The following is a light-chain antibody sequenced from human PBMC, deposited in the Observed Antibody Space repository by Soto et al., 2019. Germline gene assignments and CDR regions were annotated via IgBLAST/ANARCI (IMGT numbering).Light chain of an antibody. Sequence: DIQMTQSPPTLSASVGDRVTITCRAGQSINRWLAWYQQKPGRAPKLLIYDVSTLQSGAPSRFSGSGSETEFILTISSLQPEDFATYYCRQSYRTPITVGQGTRRESK. J-gene: IGKJ5*01. CDR2: DVS. CDR1: QSINRW. CDR3: RQSYRTPIT. V-gene: IGKV1-5*01.